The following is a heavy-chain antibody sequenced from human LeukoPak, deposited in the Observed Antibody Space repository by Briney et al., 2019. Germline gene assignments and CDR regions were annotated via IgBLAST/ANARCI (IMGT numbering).Heavy chain of an antibody. CDR3: ARWSEAVGRESSGWSDYYYYYGMDV. Sequence: PSGTLSLTCAVSGDSISSNNWRSWVRQPPGKGLEWIGEIYHSGSTTYNPSLRSRVTISVDTSKNQFSLRLTSVTAADTAVYYCARWSEAVGRESSGWSDYYYYYGMDVWGQGTTVTVSS. D-gene: IGHD6-19*01. CDR1: GDSISSNNW. J-gene: IGHJ6*02. V-gene: IGHV4-4*02. CDR2: IYHSGST.